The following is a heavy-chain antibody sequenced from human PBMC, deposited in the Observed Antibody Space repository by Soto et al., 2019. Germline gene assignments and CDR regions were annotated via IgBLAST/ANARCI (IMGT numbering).Heavy chain of an antibody. CDR1: GYSFTSYD. CDR2: MNPNSGST. V-gene: IGHV1-8*01. D-gene: IGHD5-12*01. Sequence: QVQLVQSGAEVKKPGASVKVSCKASGYSFTSYDVNWVRQASGQGLEWMGWMNPNSGSTVIAQKLQGRVTMTRDSSISTAYMELSSLRPADSAIYYCARVSFNALLRFPFDLWGQGTEVTVSS. CDR3: ARVSFNALLRFPFDL. J-gene: IGHJ4*02.